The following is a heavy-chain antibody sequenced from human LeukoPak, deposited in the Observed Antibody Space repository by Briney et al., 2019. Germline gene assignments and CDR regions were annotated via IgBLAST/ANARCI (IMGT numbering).Heavy chain of an antibody. CDR2: ISPDGNSA. Sequence: GGSLRLSCAASGFTVSSNYMSWVRQAPGKGLVWVSRISPDGNSATYADSVKARFIISRDNARNMVYLQMNSLRVEDTAVYYCVRDFRSADYWGQGTLVTVSS. CDR3: VRDFRSADY. CDR1: GFTVSSNY. J-gene: IGHJ4*02. V-gene: IGHV3-74*03.